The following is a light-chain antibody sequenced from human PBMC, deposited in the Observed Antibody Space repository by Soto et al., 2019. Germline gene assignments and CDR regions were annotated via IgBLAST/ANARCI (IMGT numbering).Light chain of an antibody. CDR2: DDD. V-gene: IGLV1-51*01. Sequence: QSVMTQPPSVSAAPGQRVTISCSGSSSNIGGTVSWYQQLPGTAPKLLIYDDDKRPSGIPDRFSGSKSGTSATLGITGFQTGDEADYYCGSWDSSLSAYVFGTGTKVTVL. CDR3: GSWDSSLSAYV. J-gene: IGLJ1*01. CDR1: SSNIGGT.